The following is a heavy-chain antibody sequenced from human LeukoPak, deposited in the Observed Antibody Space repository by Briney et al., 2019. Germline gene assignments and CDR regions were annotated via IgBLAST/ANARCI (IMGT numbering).Heavy chain of an antibody. CDR3: TRDFDP. J-gene: IGHJ5*02. Sequence: GGSLRLSCVASGLSLGNYWMDWVRQAPGKGLEWVGNIKQDGSEKYYVDSVKGRFTISRDNAKNSLYLDMNSLRVEDTAIYYCTRDFDPWGQGALVTVSS. CDR1: GLSLGNYW. V-gene: IGHV3-7*01. CDR2: IKQDGSEK.